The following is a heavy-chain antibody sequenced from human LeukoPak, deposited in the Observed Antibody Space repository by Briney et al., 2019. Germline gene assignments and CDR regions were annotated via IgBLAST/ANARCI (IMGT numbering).Heavy chain of an antibody. CDR2: IYHSGST. J-gene: IGHJ3*02. CDR3: ARDGNHDAFDI. V-gene: IGHV4-30-2*01. CDR1: GGSISSGGYS. D-gene: IGHD1-1*01. Sequence: PSQTLSLTCAVSGGSISSGGYSWSWIRQPPGEGLEWIGYIYHSGSTYYNPSLKSRVTISVDRSKNQFSLKLSSVTAADTAVYYCARDGNHDAFDIWGQGTMVTVSS.